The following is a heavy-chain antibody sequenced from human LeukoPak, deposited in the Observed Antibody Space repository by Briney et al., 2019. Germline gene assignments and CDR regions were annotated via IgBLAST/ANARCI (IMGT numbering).Heavy chain of an antibody. V-gene: IGHV4-39*01. CDR2: IYYSGST. D-gene: IGHD3-3*01. Sequence: SETLSLTCTVSGGSISSSSYYWGWIRQPPGKGLEWIGSIYYSGSTYYNPSLKSRVTISVDTSKNQFSLKLSSVTAADTAVYYCARQLPSLEWLLRNYFDYWGQGTLVTVSS. CDR3: ARQLPSLEWLLRNYFDY. CDR1: GGSISSSSYY. J-gene: IGHJ4*02.